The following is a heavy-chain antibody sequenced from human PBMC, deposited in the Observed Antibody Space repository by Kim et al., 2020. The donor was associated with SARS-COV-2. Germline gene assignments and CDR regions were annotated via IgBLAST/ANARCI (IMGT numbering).Heavy chain of an antibody. CDR2: ITKSSTTI. CDR3: VRDRMGSAFDM. J-gene: IGHJ3*02. CDR1: GFTFSAYD. V-gene: IGHV3-48*02. D-gene: IGHD3-16*01. Sequence: GGSLRLSCATSGFTFSAYDMNWVRQAPGKGLEWLSFITKSSTTIYYADSVEGRFTISRDNAKNSLFLQMNSLRDEDTALYYCVRDRMGSAFDMWGQGTTV.